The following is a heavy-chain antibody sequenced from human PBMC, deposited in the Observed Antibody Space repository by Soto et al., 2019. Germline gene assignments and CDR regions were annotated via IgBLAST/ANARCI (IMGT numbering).Heavy chain of an antibody. V-gene: IGHV3-15*07. D-gene: IGHD3-22*01. CDR2: IKSKTDGGTT. Sequence: GGSLRLSCAASGLPFNSSSMNWVRQAPGKGLEWVGRIKSKTDGGTTDYAAPVKGRFTISRDDSKNTLYLQMNSLKTEDTAVYYCTTDTLYYYDSSGSDDWGQGTLVTVSS. J-gene: IGHJ4*02. CDR3: TTDTLYYYDSSGSDD. CDR1: GLPFNSSS.